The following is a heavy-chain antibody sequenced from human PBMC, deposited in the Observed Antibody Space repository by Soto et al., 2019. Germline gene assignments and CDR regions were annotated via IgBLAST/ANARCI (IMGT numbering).Heavy chain of an antibody. J-gene: IGHJ3*02. CDR1: GGSMSSYY. CDR3: ARHPADSNAGGFDI. Sequence: QVQLQESGPGLVKPSETLSLTCTVSGGSMSSYYWSWIRQPPGKRLEWIAYIYYSGSTNYNPSLKSRVTISVDTSKNRFSLKLSSVTAADTAVYYCARHPADSNAGGFDIWGQGTMVTVSS. V-gene: IGHV4-59*08. CDR2: IYYSGST. D-gene: IGHD4-4*01.